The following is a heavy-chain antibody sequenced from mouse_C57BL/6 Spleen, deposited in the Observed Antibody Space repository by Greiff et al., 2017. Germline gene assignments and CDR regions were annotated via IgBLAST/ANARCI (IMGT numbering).Heavy chain of an antibody. CDR1: GFTFSSYG. CDR2: ISSGGSYT. V-gene: IGHV5-6*01. Sequence: EVQLVESGGDLVKPGGSLKLSCAASGFTFSSYGMSWVRQTPDKRLEWVATISSGGSYTYYPDSVKGRFTISRDNAKNTLYLQMSSLKSEDTAMYYCAREEDSSGYTWFAYWGQGTLVTVSA. D-gene: IGHD3-2*02. CDR3: AREEDSSGYTWFAY. J-gene: IGHJ3*01.